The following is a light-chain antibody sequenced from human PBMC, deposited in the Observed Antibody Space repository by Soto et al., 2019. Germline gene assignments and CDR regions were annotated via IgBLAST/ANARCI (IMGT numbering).Light chain of an antibody. V-gene: IGKV3-11*01. J-gene: IGKJ2*01. Sequence: EIVLTQSPATLSLSPGERATLSCRASQSVSDNLAWYQQRPGQAPRLLIYDASNRATGIPARFSGSGSGTDFTLTISSLEPEDFAVYYCQQRGDWPYTFGQGPELEIK. CDR3: QQRGDWPYT. CDR1: QSVSDN. CDR2: DAS.